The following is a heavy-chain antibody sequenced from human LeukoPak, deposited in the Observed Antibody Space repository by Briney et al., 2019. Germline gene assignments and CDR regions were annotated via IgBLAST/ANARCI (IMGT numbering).Heavy chain of an antibody. Sequence: SETLSLTCTVSGGSISSYYWSWIRQPPGKGLEWIGYIYYSGSTNYNPSLRSRVTISVDTSKNQFSLKLSSVTAADTAVYYCARHSDDYVWGSYRYTFDYWGQGTLVTVSS. CDR2: IYYSGST. D-gene: IGHD3-16*02. V-gene: IGHV4-59*08. CDR3: ARHSDDYVWGSYRYTFDY. CDR1: GGSISSYY. J-gene: IGHJ4*02.